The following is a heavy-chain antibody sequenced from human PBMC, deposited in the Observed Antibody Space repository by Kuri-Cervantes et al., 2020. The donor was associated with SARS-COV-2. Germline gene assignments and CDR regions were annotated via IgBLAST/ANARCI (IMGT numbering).Heavy chain of an antibody. J-gene: IGHJ6*02. CDR3: ARVRFSSGYYYYYGMDV. D-gene: IGHD3-22*01. V-gene: IGHV1-18*01. Sequence: ASVKVSCKASGYTFTSYGISWVRQAPGQGLEWMGWISAYNGNTNYAQKLQGRVTMTTDTSTSTAYMELRSLRSDDTAVYYCARVRFSSGYYYYYGMDVWGQGTTVTVSS. CDR1: GYTFTSYG. CDR2: ISAYNGNT.